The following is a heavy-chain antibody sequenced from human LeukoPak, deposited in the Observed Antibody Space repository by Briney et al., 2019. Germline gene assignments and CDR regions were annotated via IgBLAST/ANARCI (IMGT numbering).Heavy chain of an antibody. CDR1: GFTFRAYW. Sequence: PGGSLRLSCAASGFTFRAYWMHWVRQTPGKGLVWVSRIDGDGSSTNYADSVKGRFTISRDNAKNTLYLQMNSLRAEDTAVYYCARGTFLDYWGQGTLVTVSS. V-gene: IGHV3-74*01. D-gene: IGHD2-2*01. CDR2: IDGDGSST. CDR3: ARGTFLDY. J-gene: IGHJ4*02.